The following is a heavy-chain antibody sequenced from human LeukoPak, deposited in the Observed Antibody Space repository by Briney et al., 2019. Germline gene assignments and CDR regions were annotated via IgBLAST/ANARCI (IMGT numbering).Heavy chain of an antibody. D-gene: IGHD5-18*01. CDR2: IYHSGST. J-gene: IGHJ4*02. Sequence: SETLSLTCTVSGYSISSGYYWGWIRQPPGKGLEWIGSIYHSGSTYYNPSLKSRVTISVDTSKNQFSLKLYSVTAADTAVYYCARRSVETVMARPFDYWGQGTLVIVSS. CDR1: GYSISSGYY. V-gene: IGHV4-38-2*02. CDR3: ARRSVETVMARPFDY.